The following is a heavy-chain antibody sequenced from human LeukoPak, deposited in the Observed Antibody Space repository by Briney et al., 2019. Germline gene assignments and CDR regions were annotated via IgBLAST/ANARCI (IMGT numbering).Heavy chain of an antibody. J-gene: IGHJ4*02. V-gene: IGHV3-33*01. D-gene: IGHD3-10*01. CDR2: IWYDGSNK. CDR1: GFTFSSYG. CDR3: ARDIYYGSGSYYPFDY. Sequence: GRSLRLSCAASGFTFSSYGMHWVRQAPGKGLEWVAVIWYDGSNKYYADSVKGRFTISRDNSKNPLYLQMNSLRDEATAVYYCARDIYYGSGSYYPFDYWGQGTLVTVSS.